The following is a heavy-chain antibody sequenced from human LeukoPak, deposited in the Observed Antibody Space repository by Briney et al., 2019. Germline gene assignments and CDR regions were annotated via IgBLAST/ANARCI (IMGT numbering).Heavy chain of an antibody. Sequence: PGRSLRLSCAASGFTFSSNVMHWVRQAPGKGLEWVAIISYDGSSEYYADSVKGRFTISRDNAKNSLYLQMNSLRAEDTALYYCARDRGLYYYGSGSSNNWFDPWGQGTLVTVPS. D-gene: IGHD3-10*01. J-gene: IGHJ5*02. CDR1: GFTFSSNV. V-gene: IGHV3-30*04. CDR2: ISYDGSSE. CDR3: ARDRGLYYYGSGSSNNWFDP.